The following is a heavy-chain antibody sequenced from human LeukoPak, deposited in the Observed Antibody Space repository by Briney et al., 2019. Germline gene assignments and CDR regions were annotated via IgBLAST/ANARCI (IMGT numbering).Heavy chain of an antibody. D-gene: IGHD7-27*01. J-gene: IGHJ4*02. Sequence: SETLSLTCTVSGASISRTTYYWGWFRQPPGKGLEWIATMFYSGYTYYNPSLKSRVTISIDTSENQVSLKLSFVTAADTALYCCAKEPTGDKSFDSWGQGTLVTVSS. CDR2: MFYSGYT. CDR3: AKEPTGDKSFDS. V-gene: IGHV4-39*07. CDR1: GASISRTTYY.